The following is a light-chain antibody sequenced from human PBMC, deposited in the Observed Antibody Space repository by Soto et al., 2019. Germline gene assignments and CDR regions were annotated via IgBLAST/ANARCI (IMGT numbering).Light chain of an antibody. CDR2: DVS. CDR3: QQYVSSPFT. J-gene: IGKJ3*01. CDR1: QSVGSSY. Sequence: IVLTQSPATLSLSPGERATLSCRSSQSVGSSYLTWYQQKPGQAPRLLIYDVSSRATGIPDRFSGSGSGTDFTLTISRLEPEDCAVYYCQQYVSSPFTFGPGTKVDIK. V-gene: IGKV3-20*01.